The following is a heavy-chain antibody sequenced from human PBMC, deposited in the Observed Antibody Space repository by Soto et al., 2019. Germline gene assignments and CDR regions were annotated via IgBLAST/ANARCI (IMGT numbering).Heavy chain of an antibody. CDR1: GFTFSLSA. D-gene: IGHD3-9*01. Sequence: EVQLVESGGGFVQPGESLRLSCAASGFTFSLSAMSWVRQAPGRGLEWVASISGGGSRKDYAESVKGRFTISRDNSKNTVHLQMNSLRAEDTAVYYCAKGPEYDILTGCDFWGQGALVTVSS. J-gene: IGHJ4*02. CDR3: AKGPEYDILTGCDF. V-gene: IGHV3-23*04. CDR2: ISGGGSRK.